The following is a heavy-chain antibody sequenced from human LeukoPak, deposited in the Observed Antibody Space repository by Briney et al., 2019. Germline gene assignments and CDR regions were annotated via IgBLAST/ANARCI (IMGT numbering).Heavy chain of an antibody. D-gene: IGHD3-10*01. CDR3: ARDQGSYDY. CDR1: GFTFSSYA. CDR2: ISSNGGST. Sequence: GGSLRLSCAASGFTFSSYAMHWVRQAPSKGLEYVSAISSNGGSTYYANSAKGRFTTSRDNSKNTLYLQMGSLRAEDMAVYYCARDQGSYDYWGQGTLVTVSS. J-gene: IGHJ4*02. V-gene: IGHV3-64*01.